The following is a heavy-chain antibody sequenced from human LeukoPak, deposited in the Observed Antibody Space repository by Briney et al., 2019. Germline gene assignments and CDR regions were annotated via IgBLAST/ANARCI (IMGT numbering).Heavy chain of an antibody. V-gene: IGHV3-74*01. J-gene: IGHJ6*02. CDR3: TRDLMDYDVSTGLHHYYMDV. CDR1: GFTFSSYW. Sequence: PGGSLRLSCVASGFTFSSYWMHWDRQDPRKGLVWVSRINGDGRNINYADSVRGRFTISRDNAKNTLYLQMNTLRVDDTAVYYCTRDLMDYDVSTGLHHYYMDVWGQGTTVTVSS. D-gene: IGHD3-9*01. CDR2: INGDGRNI.